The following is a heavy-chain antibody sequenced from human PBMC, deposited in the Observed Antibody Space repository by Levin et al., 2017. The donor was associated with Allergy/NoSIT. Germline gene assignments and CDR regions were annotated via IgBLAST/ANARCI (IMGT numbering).Heavy chain of an antibody. CDR3: AKDLRGIAAAALFDY. V-gene: IGHV3-23*01. CDR1: GFTFSSYA. Sequence: GGSLRLSCAASGFTFSSYAMSWVRQAPGKGLEWVSAISGSGGSTYYADSVKGRFTISRDNSKNTLYLQMNSLRAEETAVYYCAKDLRGIAAAALFDYWGQGTLVTVSS. CDR2: ISGSGGST. J-gene: IGHJ4*02. D-gene: IGHD6-13*01.